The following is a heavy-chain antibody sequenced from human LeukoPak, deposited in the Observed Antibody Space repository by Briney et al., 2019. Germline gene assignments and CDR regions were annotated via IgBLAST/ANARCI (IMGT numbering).Heavy chain of an antibody. D-gene: IGHD2-15*01. CDR2: IYHSGST. CDR1: GHSINSGYY. Sequence: SETLSLTCTVSGHSINSGYYWGWIRQPPGKGLEWIGSIYHSGSTYYNPSLKSRVTISVDTSKNQFFLRLSSVTAADTAVYYCARDAPTAYCSGGSCYFDYWGQGTLVTVSS. V-gene: IGHV4-38-2*02. CDR3: ARDAPTAYCSGGSCYFDY. J-gene: IGHJ4*02.